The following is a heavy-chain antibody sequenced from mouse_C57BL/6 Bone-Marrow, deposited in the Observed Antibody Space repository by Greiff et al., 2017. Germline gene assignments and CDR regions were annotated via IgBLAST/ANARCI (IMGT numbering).Heavy chain of an antibody. J-gene: IGHJ1*03. V-gene: IGHV1-69*01. D-gene: IGHD1-1*01. CDR3: ARKDYYGSSDWYFDV. CDR1: GYTFTSYW. Sequence: QVQLQQPGAELVMPGASVKLSCKASGYTFTSYWMHWVKQRPGQGLEWIGEIDPSDSYTNYNQKFKGKSTLTVDKSSSTAYMQRSSLTSEDSAVYYCARKDYYGSSDWYFDVWGTGTTVTVSS. CDR2: IDPSDSYT.